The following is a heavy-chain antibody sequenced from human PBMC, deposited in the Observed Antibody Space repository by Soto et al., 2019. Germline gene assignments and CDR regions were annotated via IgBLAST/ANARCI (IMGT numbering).Heavy chain of an antibody. CDR2: IDPSDSYT. Sequence: GESQKISCKGSGYSFTSYWVSWVRQMPGKGLEWMGRIDPSDSYTNYSPSFQGHVTISADKSISTAYLQWSSLKASDTAMYYCATKAYCGGDCYLDTFDIWGQGTMVTVSS. CDR3: ATKAYCGGDCYLDTFDI. D-gene: IGHD2-21*02. J-gene: IGHJ3*02. CDR1: GYSFTSYW. V-gene: IGHV5-10-1*01.